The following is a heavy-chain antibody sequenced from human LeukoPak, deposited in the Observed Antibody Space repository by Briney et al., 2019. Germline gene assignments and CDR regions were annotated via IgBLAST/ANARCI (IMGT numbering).Heavy chain of an antibody. CDR1: GGTFSSYA. J-gene: IGHJ4*02. D-gene: IGHD6-13*01. CDR2: MNPNSGNT. V-gene: IGHV1-8*02. CDR3: ARGIAAAGTNY. Sequence: ASVKVSCKASGGTFSSYAISWVRQAPGQGLEWMGWMNPNSGNTGYAQKFQGRVTMTRNTSISTAYMELSSLRSEDTAVYYCARGIAAAGTNYWGQGTLVTVSS.